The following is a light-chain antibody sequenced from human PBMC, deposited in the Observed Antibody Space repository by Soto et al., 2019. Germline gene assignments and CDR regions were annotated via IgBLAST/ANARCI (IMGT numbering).Light chain of an antibody. V-gene: IGLV1-51*01. CDR2: DNN. J-gene: IGLJ2*01. CDR3: GTWESYLSVGA. Sequence: QSVLTQPPSVSAAPGQTVTISCSGSGSNIGSNSVSWYQQVPGTAPKLLLYDNNKRPSGIPDRFFGSKSGTSATLGIAGLQTADEADYYCGTWESYLSVGAFGRGTKLTVL. CDR1: GSNIGSNS.